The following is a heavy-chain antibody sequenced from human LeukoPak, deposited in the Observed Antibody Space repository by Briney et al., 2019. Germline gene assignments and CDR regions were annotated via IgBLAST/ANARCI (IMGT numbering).Heavy chain of an antibody. CDR2: ISAYIGNT. Sequence: ASVKVSCKASGYTFTSYGISWLRQAPGQPLEWMGWISAYIGNTNYAQKLQGRVTMTTDTSTSTAYMELRRLRSDDTAVSYCARSRYTWNYVVPQYDYWGQGTLVTVSS. CDR3: ARSRYTWNYVVPQYDY. V-gene: IGHV1-18*01. CDR1: GYTFTSYG. J-gene: IGHJ4*02. D-gene: IGHD1-7*01.